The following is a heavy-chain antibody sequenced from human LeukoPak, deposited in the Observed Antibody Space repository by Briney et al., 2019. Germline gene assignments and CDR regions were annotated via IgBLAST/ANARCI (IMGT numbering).Heavy chain of an antibody. CDR3: ARNSMIRGAGDGMDV. J-gene: IGHJ6*02. CDR1: GFTFSGYW. CDR2: EKQDESEK. Sequence: GGSLRLSCAASGFTFSGYWMSWVRQAPGKGLEWMANEKQDESEKYYVDSVKGRFTISRDNAKNSLYLQMNSLRAEDTAVYYCARNSMIRGAGDGMDVWGQGTTVTVSS. V-gene: IGHV3-7*01. D-gene: IGHD3-10*01.